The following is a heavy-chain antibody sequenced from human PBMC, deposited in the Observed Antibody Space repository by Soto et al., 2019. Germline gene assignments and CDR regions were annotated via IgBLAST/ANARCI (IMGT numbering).Heavy chain of an antibody. J-gene: IGHJ4*02. CDR2: IYHSGST. CDR3: ARTPDY. V-gene: IGHV4-30-2*01. D-gene: IGHD2-15*01. CDR1: GGSISSGGSS. Sequence: SETLSLTCAVSGGSISSGGSSWSWIRQPPGKGLEWIGYIYHSGSTYYNPSLKSRVTISVDRSKNQFSLKLSSVTAADTAVYYCARTPDYWGQGTLVTVSS.